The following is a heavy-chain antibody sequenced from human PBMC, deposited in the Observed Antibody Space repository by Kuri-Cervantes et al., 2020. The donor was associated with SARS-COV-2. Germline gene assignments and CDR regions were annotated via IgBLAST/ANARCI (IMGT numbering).Heavy chain of an antibody. CDR1: GYTFTSYG. CDR2: INPSGGST. V-gene: IGHV1-46*01. J-gene: IGHJ4*02. Sequence: GGSLRLSCKASGYTFTSYGISWVRQAPGQGLEWMGIINPSGGSTSYAQKFQGRVTMTRDTSTSTVYMELSSLRSEDTAVYYCARGLYYYGSGSYYGTEGVPVGIDYWGQGTLVTVSS. CDR3: ARGLYYYGSGSYYGTEGVPVGIDY. D-gene: IGHD3-10*01.